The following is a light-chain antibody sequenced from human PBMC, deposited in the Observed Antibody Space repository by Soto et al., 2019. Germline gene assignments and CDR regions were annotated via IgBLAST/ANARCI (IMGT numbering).Light chain of an antibody. CDR3: QQSYSTLTWT. Sequence: DIQMTQSPSSLSASVGDRVTITCRASPSISSYLNWYQQKPGKAPKLLIYAASSLQSGVPSRFSGSGSGTDFTLTISSLQPEDFATYYCQQSYSTLTWTFGQGTKVDIK. V-gene: IGKV1-39*01. CDR2: AAS. CDR1: PSISSY. J-gene: IGKJ1*01.